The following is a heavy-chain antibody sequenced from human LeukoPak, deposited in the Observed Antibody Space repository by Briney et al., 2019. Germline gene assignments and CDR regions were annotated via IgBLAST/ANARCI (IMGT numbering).Heavy chain of an antibody. CDR1: GFAFSSYG. V-gene: IGHV3-21*04. D-gene: IGHD1-26*01. J-gene: IGHJ6*02. CDR3: TRDASGDTNSGPRMDV. CDR2: IDSSSSYI. Sequence: PGGSLRLSCAASGFAFSSYGMNWVRQAPGKGLEWVSSIDSSSSYIYYADSVKGRFTISRDNAKNTLYLQMSSLRAEDTAVYYCTRDASGDTNSGPRMDVWGQGATVTVSS.